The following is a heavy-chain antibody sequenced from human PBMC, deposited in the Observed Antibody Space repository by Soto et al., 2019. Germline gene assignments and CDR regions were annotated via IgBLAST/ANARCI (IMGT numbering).Heavy chain of an antibody. CDR1: GGSMSSYY. J-gene: IGHJ4*02. Sequence: PSXTLSLTCTVSGGSMSSYYWSWIRQPPGKGLEWIGYIYYSGSTNYNPSLKSRVTISVDTSKNQFSLKLSSVTAADTAVYYCARRYGGTFDYWGQGTLVTVSS. V-gene: IGHV4-59*08. CDR2: IYYSGST. D-gene: IGHD2-15*01. CDR3: ARRYGGTFDY.